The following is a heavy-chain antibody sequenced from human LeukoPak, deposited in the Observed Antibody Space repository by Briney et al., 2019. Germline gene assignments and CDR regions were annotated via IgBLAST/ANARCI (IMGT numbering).Heavy chain of an antibody. CDR2: IYYSGST. CDR3: ARAQDFSDSSGPNYLDF. CDR1: GGSINTYY. Sequence: SETLSLTCTVSGGSINTYYWSWIRQPPGKGLEWIGSIYYSGSTYHNPSLKSRVTISVDTSKNQFSLKLSSVTAADTAVYYCARAQDFSDSSGPNYLDFWGQGILVTVSS. V-gene: IGHV4-39*07. D-gene: IGHD3-22*01. J-gene: IGHJ4*02.